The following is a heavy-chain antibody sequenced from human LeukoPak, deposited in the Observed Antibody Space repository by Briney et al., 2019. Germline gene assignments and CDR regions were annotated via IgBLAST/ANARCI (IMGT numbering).Heavy chain of an antibody. CDR2: INHSGST. CDR1: GGSFSGYY. J-gene: IGHJ3*02. CDR3: ARGRRTAVAGTRNAFDI. V-gene: IGHV4-34*01. D-gene: IGHD6-19*01. Sequence: SETLSLTCAVYGGSFSGYYWSWIRQPPGKGLEWIGEINHSGSTNYNPSLKSRVTISVDTSKNQFSLKLSSVTAADTAVYYCARGRRTAVAGTRNAFDIWGQGTMATVSS.